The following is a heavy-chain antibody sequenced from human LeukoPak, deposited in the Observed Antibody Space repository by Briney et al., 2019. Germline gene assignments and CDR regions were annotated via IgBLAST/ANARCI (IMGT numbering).Heavy chain of an antibody. CDR3: ARGPRIAARPRGNYYYYMDV. Sequence: PSETLSLTCAVYGGSFSGYYWSWIRQPPGKGLEWIGEINHSGSTNYNPSLKSRVTISVDTSKNQFSLKLSSVTAADTAVYYCARGPRIAARPRGNYYYYMDVWGKGTTVTVSS. V-gene: IGHV4-34*01. CDR1: GGSFSGYY. J-gene: IGHJ6*03. D-gene: IGHD6-6*01. CDR2: INHSGST.